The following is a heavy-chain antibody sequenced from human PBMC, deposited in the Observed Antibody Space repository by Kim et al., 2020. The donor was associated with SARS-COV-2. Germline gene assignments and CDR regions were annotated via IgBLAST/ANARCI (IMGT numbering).Heavy chain of an antibody. CDR3: ARDNNWNDEGVDY. Sequence: ASVKVSCKASGYTFTGYYMHWVRQAPGQGLEWMGRINPNSGGTNYAQKFQGRVTKTRDTSISTAYMELSRLRSDDTAVYYCARDNNWNDEGVDYWGQGTLVTVSS. D-gene: IGHD1-20*01. V-gene: IGHV1-2*06. J-gene: IGHJ4*02. CDR1: GYTFTGYY. CDR2: INPNSGGT.